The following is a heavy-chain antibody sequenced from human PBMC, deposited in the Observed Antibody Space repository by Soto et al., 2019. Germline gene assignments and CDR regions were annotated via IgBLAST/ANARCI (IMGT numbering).Heavy chain of an antibody. V-gene: IGHV1-8*01. CDR2: MNPNSGNT. J-gene: IGHJ3*02. CDR1: GYAFTSYD. Sequence: SVRVSWQPSGYAFTSYDINWVRQATGQGLEWMGWMNPNSGNTGYAQKFQGRVTMTRNTSISTAYMELSSLRSEDTAVYYCARGRRRGYCSGGSCYGSDAFDIWGQGTMVTVS. D-gene: IGHD2-15*01. CDR3: ARGRRRGYCSGGSCYGSDAFDI.